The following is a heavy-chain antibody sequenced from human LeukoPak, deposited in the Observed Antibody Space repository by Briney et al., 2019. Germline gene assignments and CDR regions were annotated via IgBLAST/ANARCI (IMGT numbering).Heavy chain of an antibody. CDR3: ASDLLRGFYYYYGMDV. CDR2: ISAYNGNT. CDR1: GYTFTSYG. Sequence: GASVKVSCKASGYTFTSYGISWVRQAPGQGLEWMGWISAYNGNTNYAQKLQGRVTMTTDTSTSTAYMELRSLRSDDTAVYYCASDLLRGFYYYYGMDVWGQGTTVTVSS. J-gene: IGHJ6*02. D-gene: IGHD1-26*01. V-gene: IGHV1-18*01.